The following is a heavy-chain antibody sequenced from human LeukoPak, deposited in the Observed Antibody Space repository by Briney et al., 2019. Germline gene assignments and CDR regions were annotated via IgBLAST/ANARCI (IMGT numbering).Heavy chain of an antibody. V-gene: IGHV3-21*01. D-gene: IGHD3-22*01. J-gene: IGHJ6*02. CDR3: ARDGRSGSSGYYYDYYYYGMDV. CDR1: GFTFSSYS. Sequence: GGSLRLSCAASGFTFSSYSMNWVRQAPGKGLEWVSSISSSSYIYYADSVKGRFTISRDNAKNSLYLQMNSLRAEDTAVYYCARDGRSGSSGYYYDYYYYGMDVWGQGTTVTVSS. CDR2: ISSSSYI.